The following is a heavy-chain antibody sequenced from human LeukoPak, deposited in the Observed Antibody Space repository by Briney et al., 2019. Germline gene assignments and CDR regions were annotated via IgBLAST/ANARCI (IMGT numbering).Heavy chain of an antibody. CDR1: GGSISSSSYY. CDR3: ARDSAGYSYGEYYYYYYMDV. V-gene: IGHV4-39*07. Sequence: SETLSLTCTVSGGSISSSSYYWGWIRQPPGKGLEWIGSIYYSGSTNYNPSLKSRVTISVDTSKNQFSLKLSSVTAADTAVYYCARDSAGYSYGEYYYYYYMDVWGKGTTVTVSS. CDR2: IYYSGST. D-gene: IGHD5-18*01. J-gene: IGHJ6*03.